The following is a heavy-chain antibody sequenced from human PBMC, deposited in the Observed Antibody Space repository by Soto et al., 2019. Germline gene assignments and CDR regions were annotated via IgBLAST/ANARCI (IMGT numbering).Heavy chain of an antibody. V-gene: IGHV1-69*06. CDR1: GGTFSSYA. J-gene: IGHJ6*02. D-gene: IGHD2-8*01. CDR3: AXTCTNGVCYHYYYGMDV. CDR2: IIPIFGTA. Sequence: ASVKVSCKASGGTFSSYAISWVRQAPGQGLERMGGIIPIFGTANYAQKFQGRVTITADKSTSTAYMELSSLRSEDTAVYYCAXTCTNGVCYHYYYGMDVWGQGTTVTVSS.